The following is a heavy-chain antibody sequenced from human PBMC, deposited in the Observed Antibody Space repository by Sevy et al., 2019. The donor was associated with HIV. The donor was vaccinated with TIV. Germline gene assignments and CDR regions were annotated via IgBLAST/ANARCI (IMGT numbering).Heavy chain of an antibody. V-gene: IGHV3-48*03. CDR3: ARGGCRIDVYNRKDAFDI. CDR1: GFTFSSYE. Sequence: GGSLRLSCAASGFTFSSYEMNWVRQAPGKGLEWLSHISSSGSSMYYADSVKGRFTISRDNAKNSLYLQMNSLRAEDTAVYYCARGGCRIDVYNRKDAFDIWGQGTMVVVSS. D-gene: IGHD3-22*01. CDR2: ISSSGSSM. J-gene: IGHJ3*02.